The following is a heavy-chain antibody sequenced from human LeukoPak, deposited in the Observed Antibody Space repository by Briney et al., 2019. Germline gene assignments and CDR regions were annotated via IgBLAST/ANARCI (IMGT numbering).Heavy chain of an antibody. J-gene: IGHJ4*02. Sequence: SVKVSCKASGYTFTDYYMHWVRQGPGQGLEWMGWINPNSGGTNSAQKFQGRVTLTRDASITTAYMELSSLRSDDTAVYFCARYGPAAFDFWGQGTLVTVSS. CDR1: GYTFTDYY. D-gene: IGHD2-2*01. CDR3: ARYGPAAFDF. CDR2: INPNSGGT. V-gene: IGHV1-2*02.